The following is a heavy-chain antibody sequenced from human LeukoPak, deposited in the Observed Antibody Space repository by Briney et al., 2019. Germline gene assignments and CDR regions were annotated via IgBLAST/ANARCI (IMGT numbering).Heavy chain of an antibody. CDR2: ISGSGGST. V-gene: IGHV3-23*01. CDR1: GFTCSSYA. CDR3: AKDQQRTVPTRGAFDI. J-gene: IGHJ3*02. D-gene: IGHD6-25*01. Sequence: PGGSLRLSCAASGFTCSSYAMSWVRQAPGKGLEWVSAISGSGGSTYYADSVRGRFTISRDNSKSTLYLQMNSLRAEDTAIYYCAKDQQRTVPTRGAFDIWGQGTMVTVSS.